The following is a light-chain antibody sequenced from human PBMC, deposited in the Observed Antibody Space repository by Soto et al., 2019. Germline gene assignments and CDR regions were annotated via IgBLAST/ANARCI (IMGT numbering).Light chain of an antibody. CDR2: GAS. CDR3: QQYDELIT. V-gene: IGKV1-33*01. Sequence: DIQMTQSPSSLSASVGDRVTITCQASQDIRKNLNWYQQKPGKAPKLLIYGASNLKTGVPSRFSGSGSGTDFTLTIISLQPEDISTYYCQQYDELITFGGGTKVEIK. CDR1: QDIRKN. J-gene: IGKJ4*01.